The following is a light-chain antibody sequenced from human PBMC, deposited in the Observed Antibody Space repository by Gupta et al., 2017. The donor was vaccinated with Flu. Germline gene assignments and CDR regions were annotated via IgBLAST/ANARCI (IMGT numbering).Light chain of an antibody. CDR1: SSDVGGYNY. J-gene: IGLJ2*01. CDR3: SSYTSSSTLVV. V-gene: IGLV2-14*01. CDR2: EVS. Sequence: SAPTPPASVSGSPGQPIPISCTGTSSDVGGYNYGSWYQQHPGKAPKLMIDEVSNRPSGVSNRFSGSKSGNTASLTISGLQAEDEADYYCSSYTSSSTLVVFGGGTKLTVL.